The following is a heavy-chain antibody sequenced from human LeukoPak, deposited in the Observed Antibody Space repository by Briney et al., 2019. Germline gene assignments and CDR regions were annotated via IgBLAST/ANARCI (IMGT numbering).Heavy chain of an antibody. CDR3: AREGGYDILTGYSDDAFDI. Sequence: GGSLRLSCTGSGFTFGIYNMFWVRQAPGKGLEWVSSITSSSGYSFYADSMKGRFTVSRDNARNSVYLKMNSLRAEDTAVYYCAREGGYDILTGYSDDAFDIWGQGTMVTVSS. V-gene: IGHV3-21*01. D-gene: IGHD3-9*01. CDR2: ITSSSGYS. J-gene: IGHJ3*02. CDR1: GFTFGIYN.